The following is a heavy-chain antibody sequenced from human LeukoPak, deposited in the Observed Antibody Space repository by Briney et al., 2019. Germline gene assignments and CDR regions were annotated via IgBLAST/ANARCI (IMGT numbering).Heavy chain of an antibody. Sequence: GGSLRLSCAASGLTFSSYWMHWVRQAPGKGLVWVSRIHSDGSSTRYADFVKGRFTISRDYAKNTLYLQMNSLRAEDTAVYYCARLPSYSGGLDYWGQGTLVIVSS. D-gene: IGHD6-19*01. CDR1: GLTFSSYW. CDR2: IHSDGSST. V-gene: IGHV3-74*01. CDR3: ARLPSYSGGLDY. J-gene: IGHJ4*02.